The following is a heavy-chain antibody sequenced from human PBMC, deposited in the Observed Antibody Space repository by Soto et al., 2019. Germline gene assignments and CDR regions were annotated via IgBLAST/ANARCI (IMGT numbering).Heavy chain of an antibody. V-gene: IGHV3-23*01. CDR1: GFTFSSHA. CDR3: AKSAATEDDFSDYGLDV. CDR2: ISGSGGRT. D-gene: IGHD6-25*01. J-gene: IGHJ6*02. Sequence: PGGSLRLSCAVSGFTFSSHAMTLVRQSPGKGLEWVSSISGSGGRTFYADSVKGRFTISRDNAMNTLYLQMSSLRAEDTAIYYPAKSAATEDDFSDYGLDVWGQGTTVTVSS.